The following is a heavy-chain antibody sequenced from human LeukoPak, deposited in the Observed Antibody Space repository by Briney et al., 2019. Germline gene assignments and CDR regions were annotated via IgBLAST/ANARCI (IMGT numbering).Heavy chain of an antibody. Sequence: SETLSLTCTVSGGSISSYYWSWIRQPPGKGLEWTGYIYYSGSNNYNPSLKSRVTISVDTSKNQFSLKLSSVTAADTAVYYCARHFPGRALGYYYGMDVWGQGTTVTVSS. CDR2: IYYSGSN. D-gene: IGHD2-15*01. J-gene: IGHJ6*02. CDR3: ARHFPGRALGYYYGMDV. V-gene: IGHV4-59*08. CDR1: GGSISSYY.